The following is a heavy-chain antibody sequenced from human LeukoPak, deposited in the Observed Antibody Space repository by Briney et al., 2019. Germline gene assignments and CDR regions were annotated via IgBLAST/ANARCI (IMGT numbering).Heavy chain of an antibody. V-gene: IGHV3-9*01. CDR3: ARGVPYDSWSGPHYSDY. CDR1: GFTFDDYA. J-gene: IGHJ4*02. Sequence: HPGRSLRLSCAASGFTFDDYAMHWVRQAPGKGLEWVSGISWNSGSIGYADSVKGRFTISRDSAKNSLYLQMNSLRAEDTAVYYCARGVPYDSWSGPHYSDYWGQGTLVTVSS. D-gene: IGHD3-3*01. CDR2: ISWNSGSI.